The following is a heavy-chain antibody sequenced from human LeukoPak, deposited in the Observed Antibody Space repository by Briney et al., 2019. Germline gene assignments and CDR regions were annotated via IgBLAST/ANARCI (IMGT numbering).Heavy chain of an antibody. CDR2: INSDGSST. Sequence: GGSLRLSCAASGFTFSSYWMHWVRHAPGKGLVWVSRINSDGSSTSYADSVKGRFTISRDNAKNTLYLQMNSLRAEDTAVYYCARDNDPYYYDSSGYLDYWGQGTLVTVSS. CDR3: ARDNDPYYYDSSGYLDY. D-gene: IGHD3-22*01. CDR1: GFTFSSYW. V-gene: IGHV3-74*01. J-gene: IGHJ4*02.